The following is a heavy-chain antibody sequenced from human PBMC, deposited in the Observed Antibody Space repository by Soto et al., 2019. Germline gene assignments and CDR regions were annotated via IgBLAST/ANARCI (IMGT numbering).Heavy chain of an antibody. J-gene: IGHJ4*02. Sequence: QVRLQESGPGLVKPSGTLSLTCLVSGVSMSSPNWWIWVRQAPVKGLEWIAEIHHTGATNYSPSLKSRAVISIDKSNNQFSLQLTSVTAADTAVYYCATGSPYYYGSGGMWDSWGRGALVTVSS. CDR3: ATGSPYYYGSGGMWDS. D-gene: IGHD3-10*01. CDR2: IHHTGAT. CDR1: GVSMSSPNW. V-gene: IGHV4-4*02.